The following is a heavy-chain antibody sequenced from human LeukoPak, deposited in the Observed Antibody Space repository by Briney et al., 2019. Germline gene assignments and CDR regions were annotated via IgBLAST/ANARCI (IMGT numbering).Heavy chain of an antibody. J-gene: IGHJ6*03. CDR3: ARDLGGYPFFMDV. V-gene: IGHV4-39*07. D-gene: IGHD2-15*01. CDR1: GGSIRSGDHH. Sequence: PSETLSLTCSVSGGSIRSGDHHWAWVRQPPGKGLEFIGSLDESGRPYYNRPLKSRVSISGDTSGKQFSLNLTSVTAADTAVYFCARDLGGYPFFMDVWGRGTTVIVSS. CDR2: LDESGRP.